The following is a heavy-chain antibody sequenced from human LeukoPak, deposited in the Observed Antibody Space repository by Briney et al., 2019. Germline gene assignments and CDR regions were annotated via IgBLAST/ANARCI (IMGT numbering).Heavy chain of an antibody. Sequence: SETLSLTGTVSGGSISSYYWSWIRQPPGKGLEWIGYIYYIWSTNYNPSLKSRVTISVDTSKNQFSLKLSSVTAADTAVYYCARDSGYGLPIDAFDIWGQGTMVTVSS. V-gene: IGHV4-59*01. CDR3: ARDSGYGLPIDAFDI. J-gene: IGHJ3*02. D-gene: IGHD5-12*01. CDR1: GGSISSYY. CDR2: IYYIWST.